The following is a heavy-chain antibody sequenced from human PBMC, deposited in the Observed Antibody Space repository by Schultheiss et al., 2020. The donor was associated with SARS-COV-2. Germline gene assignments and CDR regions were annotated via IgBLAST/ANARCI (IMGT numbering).Heavy chain of an antibody. CDR3: ASRYYYGSGSYYPGRDYYGMDV. D-gene: IGHD3-10*01. CDR1: GYTFSSYY. V-gene: IGHV1-46*01. J-gene: IGHJ6*02. CDR2: INPRGDNT. Sequence: ASVKVSCKPSGYTFSSYYMHWVRQAPGQGFEWMGIINPRGDNTRYAQKFQGRVTMTRDTSTSTAYMELRSLRSDDTAVYYCASRYYYGSGSYYPGRDYYGMDVWGQGTTVTVSS.